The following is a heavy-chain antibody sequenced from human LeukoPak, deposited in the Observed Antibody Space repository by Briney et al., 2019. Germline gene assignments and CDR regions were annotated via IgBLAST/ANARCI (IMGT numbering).Heavy chain of an antibody. V-gene: IGHV3-11*01. J-gene: IGHJ4*02. D-gene: IGHD6-13*01. CDR3: ARGPYSSSWYLFYYFDY. Sequence: PGGSLRLSCAASGFTFSDYYMSWIRQAPGKGLEWVSYISSSGSTIYYADSVKGRFTISRDNAKYSLYLQMNSLRAEDTAVYYCARGPYSSSWYLFYYFDYWGQGTLVTVSS. CDR2: ISSSGSTI. CDR1: GFTFSDYY.